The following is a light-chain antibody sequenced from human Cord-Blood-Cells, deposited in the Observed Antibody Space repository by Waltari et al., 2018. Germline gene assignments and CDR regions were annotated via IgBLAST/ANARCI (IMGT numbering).Light chain of an antibody. CDR2: DIS. J-gene: IGLJ2*01. CDR1: GCDVGGYNY. V-gene: IGLV2-14*01. Sequence: QSALTQPASVSASAGESLTISCPGTGCDVGGYNYASWYQQHPGKAPKLMSYDISNRPSVVSKRSAGSKSGHTAPLTISGLQAEEKADYYCSSYTLSSSLVFGGGTKLTVL. CDR3: SSYTLSSSLV.